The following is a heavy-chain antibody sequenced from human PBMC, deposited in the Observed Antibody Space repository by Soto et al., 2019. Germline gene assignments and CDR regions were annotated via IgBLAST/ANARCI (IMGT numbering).Heavy chain of an antibody. CDR2: IKQDGSEK. CDR3: ARVGYSYVVYYYYMDV. J-gene: IGHJ6*03. V-gene: IGHV3-7*01. D-gene: IGHD5-18*01. Sequence: PGGSLRLSCAASGFTFSSYWMSWVRQAPGKGLEWVANIKQDGSEKYYVDSVKGRFTISRDNAKNSLYLQMNSLRAEDTAVYYCARVGYSYVVYYYYMDVWGKGTTVTVSS. CDR1: GFTFSSYW.